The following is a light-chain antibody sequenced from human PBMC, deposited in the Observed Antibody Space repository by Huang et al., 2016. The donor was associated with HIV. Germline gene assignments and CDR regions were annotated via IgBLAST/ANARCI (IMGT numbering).Light chain of an antibody. CDR1: QTVLYSLNKKNS. CDR2: WAT. V-gene: IGKV4-1*01. Sequence: DIVMTQSPDSLAVSPGERATINCKSSQTVLYSLNKKNSLAWFQHKPGRPPKLLIYWATTRESGVPDLLSGSGSGTDFTLTINNLQAEDVAVYFCLQYYSVPQTFGHGTKVEIK. CDR3: LQYYSVPQT. J-gene: IGKJ1*01.